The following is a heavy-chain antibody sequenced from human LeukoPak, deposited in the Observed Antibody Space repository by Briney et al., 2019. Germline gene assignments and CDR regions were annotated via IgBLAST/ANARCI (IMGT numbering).Heavy chain of an antibody. V-gene: IGHV4-34*01. CDR3: ARQWLAPGYYFDY. J-gene: IGHJ4*02. D-gene: IGHD6-19*01. CDR2: INHSGST. CDR1: GGSFSGYY. Sequence: PSETLSLTCAVYGGSFSGYYWSWIRQPPGKGLEWIGEINHSGSTNYNPSLKSRVTISVDTSKNQFSLKLSSVIAADTAVYYCARQWLAPGYYFDYWGQGTLVTVSS.